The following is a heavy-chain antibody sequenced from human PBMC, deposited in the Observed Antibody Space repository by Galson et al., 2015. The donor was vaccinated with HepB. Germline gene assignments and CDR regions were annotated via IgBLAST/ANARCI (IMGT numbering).Heavy chain of an antibody. CDR2: SSGSGGST. CDR1: GFTFSRLA. Sequence: SLSISCKASGFTFSRLAMRWVRQAPGKGLEWVSSSSGSGGSTYYADSVKGRFTISRDNSKNTLYLQMNSLRAEDTAVYYCAKEDRDYSGWYEGFDPWGQGTLVTVSS. D-gene: IGHD6-19*01. CDR3: AKEDRDYSGWYEGFDP. V-gene: IGHV3-23*01. J-gene: IGHJ5*02.